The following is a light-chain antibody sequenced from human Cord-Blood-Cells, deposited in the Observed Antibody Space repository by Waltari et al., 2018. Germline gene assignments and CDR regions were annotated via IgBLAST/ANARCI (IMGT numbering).Light chain of an antibody. CDR2: EVS. V-gene: IGLV2-14*01. CDR1: SSAVGGSHY. J-gene: IGLJ2*01. CDR3: SSYTSSSLVV. Sequence: QSALTHPASVSGSPGQSITISCPGTSSAVGGSHYASWYHQHPGKAPKHIIYEVSYRPSGVSNRFSGSKSGNTASLTISGLQAEDEADYYCSSYTSSSLVVFGGGTKLTVL.